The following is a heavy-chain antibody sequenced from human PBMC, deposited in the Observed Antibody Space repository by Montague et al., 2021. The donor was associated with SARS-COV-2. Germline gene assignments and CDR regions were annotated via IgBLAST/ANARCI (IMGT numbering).Heavy chain of an antibody. CDR3: VTPGKTAVAGQFDY. D-gene: IGHD6-19*01. CDR1: GGSIRSTTFY. Sequence: SETLSLTCTVSGGSIRSTTFYWGWIRQSPGKGLEWIGYIYEGDTTNYNPSLKSRVAISLDTPNNQFSLKITSLIVADTAIYYCVTPGKTAVAGQFDYWGPGILVTVSS. V-gene: IGHV4-61*05. CDR2: IYEGDTT. J-gene: IGHJ4*02.